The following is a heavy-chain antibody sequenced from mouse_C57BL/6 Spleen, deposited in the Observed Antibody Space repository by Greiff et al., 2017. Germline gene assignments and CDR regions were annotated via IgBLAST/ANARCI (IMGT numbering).Heavy chain of an antibody. CDR3: ARHQGSLSWFAY. D-gene: IGHD3-2*02. CDR1: GFTFSSYG. Sequence: EVQLVESGGDLVKPGGSLKLSCAASGFTFSSYGMSWVRQTPDKRLEWVATISSGGSYTYYPDSVKGRFTISRDNAKNTLYLQMSSLKSEDTAMYYCARHQGSLSWFAYWGQWTLVTVSA. J-gene: IGHJ3*01. CDR2: ISSGGSYT. V-gene: IGHV5-6*01.